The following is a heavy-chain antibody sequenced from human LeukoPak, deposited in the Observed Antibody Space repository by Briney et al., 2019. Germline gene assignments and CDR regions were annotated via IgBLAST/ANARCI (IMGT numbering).Heavy chain of an antibody. V-gene: IGHV3-9*01. CDR3: AKSSRITMIVVVNELDY. CDR2: ISWNSDAI. D-gene: IGHD3-22*01. CDR1: GFSFQNYA. Sequence: GRSLRLSCAASGFSFQNYAMHWVRQAPGKGLEWVSGISWNSDAIDYADSVKGRFTISRDNSKNTLYLQMNSLRAEDTAVYYCAKSSRITMIVVVNELDYWGQGTLVTVSS. J-gene: IGHJ4*02.